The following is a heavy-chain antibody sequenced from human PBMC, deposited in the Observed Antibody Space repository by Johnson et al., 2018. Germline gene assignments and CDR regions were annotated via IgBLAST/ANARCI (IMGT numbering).Heavy chain of an antibody. CDR2: VYYTGTT. D-gene: IGHD3-10*01. CDR1: GGSLTSYY. CDR3: ARIDIGELGHLHR. J-gene: IGHJ1*01. Sequence: QVQLQESGPGLVRPSDTLSLTCSVSGGSLTSYYWAWVRQSPGKGLEWIGYVYYTGTTNYSPSLESRIRLSLDTSKNHFSLSLRSVTPADTAVYYVARIDIGELGHLHRWGPGTQVTVSS. V-gene: IGHV4-59*07.